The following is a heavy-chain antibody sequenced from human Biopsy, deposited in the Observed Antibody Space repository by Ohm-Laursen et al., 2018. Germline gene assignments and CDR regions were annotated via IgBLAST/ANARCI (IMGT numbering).Heavy chain of an antibody. V-gene: IGHV3-72*01. CDR3: VRAGRYCSGGGCYSWFDS. CDR2: IRDKDNSYTT. CDR1: GFSYSDNY. J-gene: IGHJ5*01. D-gene: IGHD2-15*01. Sequence: SLRLSCAASGFSYSDNYMDWVRQAPGKGLEWVGRIRDKDNSYTTDYAASVKDRFTISKDDSKNSLYLQMNSLKTEDMALYYCVRAGRYCSGGGCYSWFDSWGQGTLVTVSS.